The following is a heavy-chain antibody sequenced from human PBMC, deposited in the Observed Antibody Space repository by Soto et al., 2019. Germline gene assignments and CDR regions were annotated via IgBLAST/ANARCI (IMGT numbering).Heavy chain of an antibody. J-gene: IGHJ6*01. V-gene: IGHV3-48*02. Sequence: EVQLLESGGGLVQQGGSLRLSCAASGFTLSNYAVNWVRQAPGKGLEWVSYISSDSRYIYYGDSVKGRVTISRDNDRKSVYLQRNSLRDEDTAGYYCARIKLVEFFFINVDVYDMDVWGQGIPVTV. CDR1: GFTLSNYA. D-gene: IGHD3-16*01. CDR2: ISSDSRYI. CDR3: ARIKLVEFFFINVDVYDMDV.